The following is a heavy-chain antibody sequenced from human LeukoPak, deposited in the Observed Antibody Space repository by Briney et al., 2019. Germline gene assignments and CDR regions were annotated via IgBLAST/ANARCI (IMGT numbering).Heavy chain of an antibody. CDR1: GGSISSYY. D-gene: IGHD6-19*01. V-gene: IGHV4-4*07. J-gene: IGHJ4*02. CDR2: IYTSGST. CDR3: AREQRTGYSSGWFLSPFDY. Sequence: PETLSLTCTVSGGSISSYYWSWIRQPAGKGLEWIGRIYTSGSTNYNPSLKSRVTMSVDTSKNQFSLKLSSVTAADTAVYYCAREQRTGYSSGWFLSPFDYWGQGTLVTVSS.